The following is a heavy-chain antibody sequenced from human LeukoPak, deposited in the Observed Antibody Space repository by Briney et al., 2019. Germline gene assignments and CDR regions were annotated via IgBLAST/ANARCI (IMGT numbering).Heavy chain of an antibody. CDR3: ARVFHIITRAFDI. V-gene: IGHV3-66*01. CDR1: GITVGDSS. CDR2: IHAGDRA. D-gene: IGHD3-16*01. Sequence: GGSLRLSCKVYGITVGDSSMSWVRQAPGKGLEWVSVIHAGDRAYYADSVEGRFIVSKDKSKNMVYLQMNSLRVEDSSVYYCARVFHIITRAFDIWGQGTMVTVST. J-gene: IGHJ3*02.